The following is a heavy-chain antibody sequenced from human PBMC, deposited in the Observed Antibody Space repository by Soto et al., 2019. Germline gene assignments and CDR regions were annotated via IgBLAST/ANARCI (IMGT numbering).Heavy chain of an antibody. CDR1: GYTFLTYD. CDR3: ARDHFPWFDP. CDR2: LSTKNGHT. Sequence: QVQLVQSGAEVKKSGASVKVSCKASGYTFLTYDISWVRQAPGQGLEWMGWLSTKNGHTNYSQNLQGRATMTTDTPTNPAYLELRNLTPDDTAVDFRARDHFPWFDPWGQGTLVTVSS. J-gene: IGHJ5*02. D-gene: IGHD3-3*02. V-gene: IGHV1-18*01.